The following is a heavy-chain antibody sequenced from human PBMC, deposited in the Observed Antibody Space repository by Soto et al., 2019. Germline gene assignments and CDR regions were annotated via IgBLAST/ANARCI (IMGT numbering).Heavy chain of an antibody. CDR1: GFTFSTYA. CDR3: AKDIPYSSKGLTFDP. CDR2: ISGSGGST. V-gene: IGHV3-23*01. D-gene: IGHD2-2*01. J-gene: IGHJ5*02. Sequence: GGSLRLSCAASGFTFSTYAMTWVRQAPGKGLEWVSAISGSGGSTYYADSVKGRFTISRDNSKNTLYLQMNSLRAEDTAVYYCAKDIPYSSKGLTFDPWGQGTLVTVSS.